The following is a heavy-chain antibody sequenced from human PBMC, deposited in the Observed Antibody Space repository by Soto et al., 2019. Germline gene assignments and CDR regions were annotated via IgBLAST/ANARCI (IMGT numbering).Heavy chain of an antibody. Sequence: PGGSLRLSCAASGFTFSSYSMNWVRQAPGKGLVWVSYISSSSSTIYYADSVKGRFTISRDNAKNSLYLQMNSLRDEDTAVYYCARDWYCGGDCAGMDVWGQGTTVTVSS. J-gene: IGHJ6*02. CDR1: GFTFSSYS. CDR2: ISSSSSTI. CDR3: ARDWYCGGDCAGMDV. D-gene: IGHD2-21*02. V-gene: IGHV3-48*02.